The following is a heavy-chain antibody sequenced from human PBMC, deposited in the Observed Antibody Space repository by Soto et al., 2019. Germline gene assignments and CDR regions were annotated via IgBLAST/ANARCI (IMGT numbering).Heavy chain of an antibody. Sequence: QVQLVQSGAEVKKPGSSVKVSCKASGGTFSSYTISWVRQAPGQGLEWMGRIIPILGIANYAQKFQGRVTITADKSTSTAYMELSSLRSEDTAVYYCARDGIAAAGRGYYYMDVWVKGTTVTVSS. CDR2: IIPILGIA. CDR3: ARDGIAAAGRGYYYMDV. D-gene: IGHD6-13*01. V-gene: IGHV1-69*08. CDR1: GGTFSSYT. J-gene: IGHJ6*03.